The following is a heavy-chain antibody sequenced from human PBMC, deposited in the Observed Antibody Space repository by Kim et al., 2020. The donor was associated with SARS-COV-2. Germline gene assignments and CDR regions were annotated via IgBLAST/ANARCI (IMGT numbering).Heavy chain of an antibody. Sequence: YAASVKGRFTISRDDSKSIAYLQMNSLKTEDTAVYYCTRYSSSWVDAFDIWGQGTMVTVSS. V-gene: IGHV3-49*02. J-gene: IGHJ3*02. D-gene: IGHD6-13*01. CDR3: TRYSSSWVDAFDI.